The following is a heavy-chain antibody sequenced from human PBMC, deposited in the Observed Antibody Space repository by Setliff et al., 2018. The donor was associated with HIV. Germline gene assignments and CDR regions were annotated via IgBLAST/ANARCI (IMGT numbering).Heavy chain of an antibody. Sequence: SETLSLTCTVSGGSINSGSYYWNWIRQPAGKGLEWIGHIYASGSTNYNPSLKSRVTMSVDTSKNQFSLKLNSVTAADTAVYYCARLAIPAATTDYWGQGTTVTVSS. CDR2: IYASGST. J-gene: IGHJ4*03. CDR3: ARLAIPAATTDY. V-gene: IGHV4-61*09. D-gene: IGHD2-2*01. CDR1: GGSINSGSYY.